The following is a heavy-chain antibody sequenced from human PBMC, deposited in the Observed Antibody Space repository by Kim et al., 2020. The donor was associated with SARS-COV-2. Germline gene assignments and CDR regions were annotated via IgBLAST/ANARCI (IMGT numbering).Heavy chain of an antibody. Sequence: GGSLRLSCTALGFTFSNHAMSWVRQAPGKGLEWVSGLGRISFNTGSADFAKGRFTISRDNSKNTLYLQMKTLRAEDTAIYYCARHYYAGSGSYYKGSFDV. CDR3: ARHYYAGSGSYYKGSFDV. CDR1: GFTFSNHA. D-gene: IGHD3-10*01. CDR2: LGRISFNT. V-gene: IGHV3-23*01. J-gene: IGHJ3*01.